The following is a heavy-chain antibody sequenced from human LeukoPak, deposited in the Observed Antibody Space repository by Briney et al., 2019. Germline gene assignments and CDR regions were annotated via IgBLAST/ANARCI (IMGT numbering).Heavy chain of an antibody. D-gene: IGHD4-23*01. V-gene: IGHV3-7*01. CDR2: INQDGSQK. CDR1: GFTFSSHW. J-gene: IGHJ6*03. Sequence: GGSLRLSCAPFGFTFSSHWMSWVRQAPGKGLEWGANINQDGSQKYYVDSMKGRFTISRDNARNSLYLEMNSLRAEDTAVYFCASAVDYGGNPYSYYYMDVWGKGTTVTVSS. CDR3: ASAVDYGGNPYSYYYMDV.